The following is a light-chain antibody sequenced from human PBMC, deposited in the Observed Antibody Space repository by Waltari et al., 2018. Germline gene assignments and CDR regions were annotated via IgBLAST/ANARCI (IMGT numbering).Light chain of an antibody. J-gene: IGKJ5*01. CDR2: AAS. Sequence: DIQMTQSPSFLSASVGDRVTITCRASRSLDNYLNWYQHKPGKAPNLLISAASSLQCGVPSRFSGSGYGTDFTLTISSLQPEDFATYYCQQSYSILGPFGQGTRLEI. CDR3: QQSYSILGP. CDR1: RSLDNY. V-gene: IGKV1-39*01.